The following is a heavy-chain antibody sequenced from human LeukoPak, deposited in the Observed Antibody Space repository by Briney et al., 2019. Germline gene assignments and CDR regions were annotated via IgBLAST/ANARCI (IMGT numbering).Heavy chain of an antibody. V-gene: IGHV4-59*11. Sequence: SETLSLTCTVSGGSISSHYWSWIRQPPGKGLEWIGYIYYGGSTNYNPSLKSRVTISVDTSKNQFSLKLSSVTAADTAVYYCASVPSKENWFDPWGQGTLVTVSS. CDR3: ASVPSKENWFDP. D-gene: IGHD2-2*01. CDR2: IYYGGST. J-gene: IGHJ5*02. CDR1: GGSISSHY.